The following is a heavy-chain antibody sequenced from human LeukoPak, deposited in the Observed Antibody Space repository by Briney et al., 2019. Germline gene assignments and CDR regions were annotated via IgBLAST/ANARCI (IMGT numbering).Heavy chain of an antibody. V-gene: IGHV3-23*01. CDR2: IGGSGGTSGST. Sequence: GGSLRLSCAASGFNLRTYAMSWVRQAPGKGLEWVSGIGGSGGTSGSTYYADSVKGRFTISRDDSKNTLYLQINSLRAEDTAVYYCVKSAGKDGYRDVFDIWGQGTVVTVSS. D-gene: IGHD5-24*01. J-gene: IGHJ3*02. CDR1: GFNLRTYA. CDR3: VKSAGKDGYRDVFDI.